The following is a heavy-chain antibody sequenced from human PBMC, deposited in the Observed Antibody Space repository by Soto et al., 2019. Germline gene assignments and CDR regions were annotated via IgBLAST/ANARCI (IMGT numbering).Heavy chain of an antibody. D-gene: IGHD6-25*01. CDR3: AYGSSSAWLDY. Sequence: SETLSLTCSVSGDSMRGYHFYWGWIRQAPGKGLEWIGSAYFSGGNTYYSLSLKSRVSISVDTSKNEFSLRLTSLPAADTAVSFCAYGSSSAWLDYWGQGTLVTVSS. V-gene: IGHV4-39*01. J-gene: IGHJ4*02. CDR1: GDSMRGYHFY. CDR2: AYFSGGNT.